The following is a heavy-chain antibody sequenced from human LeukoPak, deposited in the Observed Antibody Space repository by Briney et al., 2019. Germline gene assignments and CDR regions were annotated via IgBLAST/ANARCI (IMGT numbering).Heavy chain of an antibody. D-gene: IGHD2-21*01. J-gene: IGHJ4*02. CDR3: ARLTGGDCYRDFSDY. CDR1: GFTFSSYA. CDR2: ISSSGDNT. Sequence: GGSLRLSCAASGFTFSSYAMHWVRQAPGKGLEWVSAISSSGDNTYYPDSVKGRFTISRDNSKNTLYLQTNSLRAEDTAIYYCARLTGGDCYRDFSDYWGQGTLVAVSS. V-gene: IGHV3-23*01.